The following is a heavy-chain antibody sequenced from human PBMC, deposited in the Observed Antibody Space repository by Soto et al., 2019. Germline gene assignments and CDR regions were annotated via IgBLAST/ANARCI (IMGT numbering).Heavy chain of an antibody. Sequence: PSETLSLTCTVSGGSISSGGYYWSWIRQHPGKGLEWIGYIYYSGSTYYNPSLKSRVTISVDTSKNQFSLKLSSVTAADTAVYYCARGREYSLKNYYYGMDVWGQGTTVTVSS. J-gene: IGHJ6*02. D-gene: IGHD2-21*01. CDR2: IYYSGST. V-gene: IGHV4-31*03. CDR1: GGSISSGGYY. CDR3: ARGREYSLKNYYYGMDV.